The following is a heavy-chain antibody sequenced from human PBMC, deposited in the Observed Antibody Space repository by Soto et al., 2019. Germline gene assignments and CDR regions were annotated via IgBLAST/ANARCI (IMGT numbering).Heavy chain of an antibody. V-gene: IGHV4-30-4*01. CDR1: GDSISGSDFY. D-gene: IGHD1-1*01. J-gene: IGHJ3*01. Sequence: QVGLQETGPGLVKPSQTLSLTCAVSGDSISGSDFYWDWIRQSPGKGLEWIGYIHSSGTTYYNPSLKSRVTFSVDTSKNQFSLSLTSVTAADTAVYYCAREGGTGTGSLDVWGRGTMVIVSS. CDR3: AREGGTGTGSLDV. CDR2: IHSSGTT.